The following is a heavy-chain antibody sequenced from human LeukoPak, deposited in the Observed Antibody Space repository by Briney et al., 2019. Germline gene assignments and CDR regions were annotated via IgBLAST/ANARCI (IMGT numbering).Heavy chain of an antibody. CDR3: AKTPPGGDYFDY. Sequence: GGSLGLSCAASGFTFSSYSMNWVRQAPGKGLEWVSAISGSGGSTYYADSVKGRFTISRDNSKNTLYLQMNSLRAEDTAVYYCAKTPPGGDYFDYWGQGTLVTVSS. V-gene: IGHV3-23*01. J-gene: IGHJ4*02. CDR2: ISGSGGST. D-gene: IGHD4-17*01. CDR1: GFTFSSYS.